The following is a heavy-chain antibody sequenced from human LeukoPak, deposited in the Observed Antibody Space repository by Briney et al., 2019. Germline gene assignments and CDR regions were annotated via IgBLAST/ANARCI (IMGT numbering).Heavy chain of an antibody. CDR2: ISYDGSTK. Sequence: GGSLRLSCAASGFSFSSYAMDWVRQAPGKGLEWVAVISYDGSTKYYADSVKGRFTISRDNAKNSLYLQMNSLRAEDTALYYCAKVVSSGWYYFDYWGQGTLVTVSS. D-gene: IGHD6-19*01. CDR3: AKVVSSGWYYFDY. J-gene: IGHJ4*02. V-gene: IGHV3-30-3*01. CDR1: GFSFSSYA.